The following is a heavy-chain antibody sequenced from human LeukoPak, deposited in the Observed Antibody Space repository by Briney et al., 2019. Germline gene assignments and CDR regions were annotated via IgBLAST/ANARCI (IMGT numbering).Heavy chain of an antibody. CDR3: ARDLTLPYTEDAFDI. J-gene: IGHJ3*02. Sequence: GASVKVSCKASGYTFTSYGISWVRQAPGQGLEWMGWISAYNGNTNYAQKLPGRVTMTTDTSTSTAYMELRSLRSDDTAVYYCARDLTLPYTEDAFDIWGQGTMVTVSS. CDR1: GYTFTSYG. V-gene: IGHV1-18*01. CDR2: ISAYNGNT. D-gene: IGHD4-11*01.